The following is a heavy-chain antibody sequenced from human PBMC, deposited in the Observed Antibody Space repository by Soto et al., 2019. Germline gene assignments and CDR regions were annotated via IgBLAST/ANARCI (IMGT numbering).Heavy chain of an antibody. J-gene: IGHJ4*02. CDR3: AHRRGGYNWDDGDFDY. CDR1: GFSLTTSGVG. CDR2: IYWDNDR. D-gene: IGHD1-20*01. V-gene: IGHV2-5*02. Sequence: QITLKESGPTLVKPTQTLTLTCTFSGFSLTTSGVGVGWIRQPPGEALESLALIYWDNDRRYNPSLRSRLAISKDTSKNQVVLTMTNVDRVDTGTYYCAHRRGGYNWDDGDFDYWGPGTLVTVSS.